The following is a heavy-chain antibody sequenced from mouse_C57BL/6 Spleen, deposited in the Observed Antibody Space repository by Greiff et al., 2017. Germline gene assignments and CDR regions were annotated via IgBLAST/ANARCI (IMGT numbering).Heavy chain of an antibody. CDR1: GYTFTDYY. J-gene: IGHJ4*01. CDR2: IYPGSGNT. V-gene: IGHV1-76*01. CDR3: ARVGGWSYAMDY. D-gene: IGHD2-3*01. Sequence: QVQLQQSGAELVRPGASVKLSCKASGYTFTDYYINWVKQRPGQGLEWIARIYPGSGNTYYNEKFKGKATLTAEKSSSTAYMQLSSLTSEDSAVYFCARVGGWSYAMDYWGQGTSVTVSS.